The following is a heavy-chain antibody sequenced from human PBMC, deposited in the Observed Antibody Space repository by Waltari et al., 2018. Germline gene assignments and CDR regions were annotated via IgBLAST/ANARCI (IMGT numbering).Heavy chain of an antibody. CDR3: ARGYSSSWYIQFDY. CDR1: GGSIRSGGYY. J-gene: IGHJ4*02. CDR2: IYYSGST. V-gene: IGHV4-31*03. D-gene: IGHD6-13*01. Sequence: QVQLQESCPGLSKPSQTLSLPCTVSGGSIRSGGYYWSWIRQHPGKGLEWIGYIYYSGSTYYNPSLKSRVTISVDTSKNQFSLKLSSVTAADTAVYYCARGYSSSWYIQFDYWGQGTLVTVSS.